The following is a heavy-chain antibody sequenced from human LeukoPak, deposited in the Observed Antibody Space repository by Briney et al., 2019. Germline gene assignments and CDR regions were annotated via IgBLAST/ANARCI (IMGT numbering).Heavy chain of an antibody. CDR3: ASSRNPYCSSTSCRPYYYYYYGMDV. V-gene: IGHV1-18*04. J-gene: IGHJ6*02. Sequence: ASVTVSCKASGYTFTGYYMHWVRQAPGQGLEWMGWISAYNGNTNYAQKLQGRVTMTTDTSTSTAYMELRSLRSDDTAVYYCASSRNPYCSSTSCRPYYYYYYGMDVWGQGTTVTVSS. CDR1: GYTFTGYY. D-gene: IGHD2-2*01. CDR2: ISAYNGNT.